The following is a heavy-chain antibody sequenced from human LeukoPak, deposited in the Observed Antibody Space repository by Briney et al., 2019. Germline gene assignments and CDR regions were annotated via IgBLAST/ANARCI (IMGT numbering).Heavy chain of an antibody. D-gene: IGHD3-16*02. J-gene: IGHJ4*02. CDR2: IKQDGSEK. CDR3: ARGDTQSKYRQFDS. Sequence: GGSLRLSCAASGFTFSSYWMSWVRQAPGKGLEWVANIKQDGSEKDYVDSVKGRFTISRDNAKNSLYLQMNSLRAEDTGVYYCARGDTQSKYRQFDSWGQGSLVIVSS. CDR1: GFTFSSYW. V-gene: IGHV3-7*04.